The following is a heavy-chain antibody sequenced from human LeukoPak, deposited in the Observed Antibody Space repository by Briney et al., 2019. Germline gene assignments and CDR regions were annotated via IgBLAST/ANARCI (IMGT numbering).Heavy chain of an antibody. D-gene: IGHD5-12*01. CDR3: ARRVATIHAVFDY. V-gene: IGHV4-59*01. CDR1: GGSISSYY. Sequence: TPSETLSLTCTVPGGSISSYYWSWIRQPPGKGLEWIGYIYYRGSTNYNPSLKSRVTISVDTPKNQVSLKLSSVTAADTAVYYCARRVATIHAVFDYWGQGTLVTVSS. CDR2: IYYRGST. J-gene: IGHJ4*02.